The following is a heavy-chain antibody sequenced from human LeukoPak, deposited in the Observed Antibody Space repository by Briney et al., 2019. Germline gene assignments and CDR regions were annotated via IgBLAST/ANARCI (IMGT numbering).Heavy chain of an antibody. J-gene: IGHJ4*02. CDR2: ISAYNGNT. CDR3: ARDGDIVVVPAALDY. D-gene: IGHD2-2*01. CDR1: GYTFTSYG. Sequence: EASVKVSCKASGYTFTSYGISWVRQAPGQGLEWMGWISAYNGNTNYAQKLQGRVTMTTDTSTSTAYMELRSLRSDDTAVYYCARDGDIVVVPAALDYWGQGTLVTVSS. V-gene: IGHV1-18*01.